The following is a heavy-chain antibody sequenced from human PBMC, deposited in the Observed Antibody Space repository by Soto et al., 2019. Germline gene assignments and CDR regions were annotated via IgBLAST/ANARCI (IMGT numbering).Heavy chain of an antibody. D-gene: IGHD1-26*01. Sequence: QVQLVQSGAEVKKPGSSVKVSCKASGGTFSSYSINWVRQAPGQGLEWMGEIIPIFGTANYAQKFQGRVTITADESTSTAYMGLSSLGSEETAVDYCARDGGRHCGGIDYWGQGTLVTVSS. CDR3: ARDGGRHCGGIDY. J-gene: IGHJ4*02. CDR1: GGTFSSYS. CDR2: IIPIFGTA. V-gene: IGHV1-69*01.